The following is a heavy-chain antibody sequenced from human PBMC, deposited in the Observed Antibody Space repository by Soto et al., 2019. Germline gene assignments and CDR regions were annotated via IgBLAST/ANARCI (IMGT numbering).Heavy chain of an antibody. J-gene: IGHJ6*02. CDR1: GFTFSSYA. Sequence: PGGSLRLSCSASGFTFSSYAMHWVRQASGKGLEYVSAISSNGGSTYYADSVKGRFTISRDNSKNTLYLQMSSLRAEDTAVYYCAAARHYYSYGMDVWRQGTTVTVSS. CDR2: ISSNGGST. V-gene: IGHV3-64D*06. CDR3: AAARHYYSYGMDV. D-gene: IGHD6-6*01.